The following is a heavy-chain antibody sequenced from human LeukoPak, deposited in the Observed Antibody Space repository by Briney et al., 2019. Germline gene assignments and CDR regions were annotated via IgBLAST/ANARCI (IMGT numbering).Heavy chain of an antibody. CDR3: ARDPATTVTTYAY. V-gene: IGHV3-7*01. CDR2: IKQDGSEK. D-gene: IGHD4-17*01. CDR1: GFTFSSYW. Sequence: GGSLRLSCAASGFTFSSYWMSWVRQAPGKGLEWVANIKQDGSEKYYVDSVKGRFTISRDNAKNSLYLQLNSLGPEDTAVYYCARDPATTVTTYAYWGQGTLVTVSS. J-gene: IGHJ4*02.